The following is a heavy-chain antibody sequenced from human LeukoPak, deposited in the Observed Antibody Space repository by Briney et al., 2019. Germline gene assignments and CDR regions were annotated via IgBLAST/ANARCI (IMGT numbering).Heavy chain of an antibody. CDR3: AGITGTWTYDY. CDR1: GFTFSSYG. CDR2: IWSAGSTP. V-gene: IGHV3-33*08. D-gene: IGHD1-14*01. J-gene: IGHJ4*02. Sequence: PGGSLRLSCSASGFTFSSYGMHWVRQAPGKGLEWVAVIWSAGSTPFYTDSVKGRFTISRDNSKNTLYLQMNSLRVEDTAVYYCAGITGTWTYDYWGQGTLVTVSS.